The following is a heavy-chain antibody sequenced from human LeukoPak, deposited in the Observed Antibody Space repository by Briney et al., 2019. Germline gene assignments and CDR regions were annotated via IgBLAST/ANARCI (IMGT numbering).Heavy chain of an antibody. CDR3: VKDSPGESALCLCR. V-gene: IGHV3-64D*09. D-gene: IGHD3-16*01. CDR1: GFTFSSYV. Sequence: GGSLRLSCSASGFTFSSYVMHWVRQAPGKGLEYISDILSNGVTTYYADSVKGRFIISRDNSKNTLYLQMSSLRPEDTAVYYCVKDSPGESALCLCRWGQGTLVTVSS. J-gene: IGHJ4*02. CDR2: ILSNGVTT.